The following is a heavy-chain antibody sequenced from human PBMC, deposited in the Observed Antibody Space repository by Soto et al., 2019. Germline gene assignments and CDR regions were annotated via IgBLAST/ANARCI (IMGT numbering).Heavy chain of an antibody. Sequence: QVQLVQSGAEVKKPGSSVKVSCKASGGTFSSYAISWVRQAPGQGLEWMGGIIPIFGTANYAQKFQGRVTITADEYTSTAYMELRSLRSEDTAVYYCASRPRGYSYDDYYYGMDVGGQGTTVTVSS. CDR3: ASRPRGYSYDDYYYGMDV. D-gene: IGHD5-18*01. J-gene: IGHJ6*02. V-gene: IGHV1-69*12. CDR1: GGTFSSYA. CDR2: IIPIFGTA.